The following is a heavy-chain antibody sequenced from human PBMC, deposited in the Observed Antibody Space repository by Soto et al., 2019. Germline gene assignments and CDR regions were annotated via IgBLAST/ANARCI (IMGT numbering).Heavy chain of an antibody. CDR1: GGTFSSYT. V-gene: IGHV1-69*02. CDR2: IIPILGIA. J-gene: IGHJ5*02. Sequence: QVQLVQSGAEVKKPGSSVKVSCKASGGTFSSYTISWVRQAPGQGLEWMGRIIPILGIANYAQKFQGRVTITADKSTSTDYMELSSLRSEDTAVYYCAFEGGLRLGELYSSAWGQGTLVTVSS. CDR3: AFEGGLRLGELYSSA. D-gene: IGHD3-16*01.